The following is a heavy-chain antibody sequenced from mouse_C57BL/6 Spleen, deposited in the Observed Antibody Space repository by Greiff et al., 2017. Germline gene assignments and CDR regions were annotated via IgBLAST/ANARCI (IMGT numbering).Heavy chain of an antibody. CDR2: ISSGGSYT. CDR3: ARQGSFDY. V-gene: IGHV5-6*01. CDR1: GFTFSSYG. Sequence: EVKLVESGGDLVKPGGSLKLSCAASGFTFSSYGMSWVRQTPDKRLEWVATISSGGSYTYYPDSVKGRFTISRDNAKNTLYLQMSSLKSEDTAMYYCARQGSFDYWGQGTTLTGSS. D-gene: IGHD1-1*01. J-gene: IGHJ2*01.